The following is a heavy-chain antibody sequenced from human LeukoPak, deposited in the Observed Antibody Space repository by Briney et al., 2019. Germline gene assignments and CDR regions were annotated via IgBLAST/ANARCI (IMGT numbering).Heavy chain of an antibody. Sequence: GGSLRLSCAASGFTVSSNYMSWVRQAPGKGLEWVSVIYSGGSTYYADSVKGRFTISRDNSKNTLYLQMNSLRAEDTAVYYCAREGPHCSGGSCYSLSGLYYFDYWGQGTLVTVSS. D-gene: IGHD2-15*01. J-gene: IGHJ4*02. CDR3: AREGPHCSGGSCYSLSGLYYFDY. V-gene: IGHV3-66*01. CDR1: GFTVSSNY. CDR2: IYSGGST.